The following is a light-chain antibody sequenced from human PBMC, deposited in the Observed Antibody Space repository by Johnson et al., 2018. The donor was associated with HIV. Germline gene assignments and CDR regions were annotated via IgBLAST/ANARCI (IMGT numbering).Light chain of an antibody. Sequence: QSVLTQPPSVSAAPGQKVTISCSGSSSNIGNNYVSWYQQLPGTAPKLLIYDNNKRPSGIPDRFSGSKSGTSATLGITGLQTGDEADYYCGTWDSSLSAVVFGTGTKVTVI. CDR3: GTWDSSLSAVV. V-gene: IGLV1-51*01. CDR2: DNN. J-gene: IGLJ1*01. CDR1: SSNIGNNY.